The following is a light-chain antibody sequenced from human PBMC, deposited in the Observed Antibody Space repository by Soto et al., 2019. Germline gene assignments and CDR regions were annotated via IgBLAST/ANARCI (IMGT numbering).Light chain of an antibody. J-gene: IGKJ2*01. CDR1: QSLLHSNGYNY. Sequence: DIVMTQSPLSLPVTPGEPASISCRSSQSLLHSNGYNYLDWFLQKPGQSPQLLIYLGSNRASGVPDRFSGSGSGTDFTLKISRVEAEDVGVYYCMQAQQSPPAYTFGQGTKLEIK. CDR2: LGS. CDR3: MQAQQSPPAYT. V-gene: IGKV2-28*01.